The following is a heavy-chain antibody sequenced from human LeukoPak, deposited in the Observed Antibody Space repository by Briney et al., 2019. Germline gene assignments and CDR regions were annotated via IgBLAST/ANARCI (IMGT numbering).Heavy chain of an antibody. V-gene: IGHV3-7*01. CDR1: GFTFSTYW. D-gene: IGHD6-13*01. CDR2: IKPDGSEQ. J-gene: IGHJ4*02. Sequence: TGGSLRLSCAVSGFTFSTYWMSWVRRAPGGGLEGVANIKPDGSEQNHVDSGQGRFTISRDDAKNSLFRQMNSLKAEETAVYFWARNHVGAAGDYWGQGTLGTVSS. CDR3: ARNHVGAAGDY.